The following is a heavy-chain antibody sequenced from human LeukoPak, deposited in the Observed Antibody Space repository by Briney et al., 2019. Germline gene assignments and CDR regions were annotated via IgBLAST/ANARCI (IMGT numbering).Heavy chain of an antibody. J-gene: IGHJ4*02. V-gene: IGHV4-30-2*01. CDR2: IYHSGST. Sequence: PSQTLSLTCTVSGGSISSGGYYWSRIRQPPGKGLEWIGYIYHSGSTYYNPSLKSRVTISVDRSKNQFSLKLSSVTAADTAVYYCARDDCSSTSCYPDYWGQGTLVTVSS. CDR1: GGSISSGGYY. CDR3: ARDDCSSTSCYPDY. D-gene: IGHD2-2*01.